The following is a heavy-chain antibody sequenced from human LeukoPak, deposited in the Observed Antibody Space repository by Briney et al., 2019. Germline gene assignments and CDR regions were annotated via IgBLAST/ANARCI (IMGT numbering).Heavy chain of an antibody. CDR2: ISGGGGGT. V-gene: IGHV3-23*01. Sequence: GGSLRLSCAASRLTFTIYAMNSVRQAPRKRLEWVSAISGGGGGTYYAGSVKGRFTISRYNSKNTLYLQMNSLRAEDTAVYFYAKDSYSSSFTFHLSDWGQGTLVTVSS. J-gene: IGHJ4*02. CDR1: RLTFTIYA. CDR3: AKDSYSSSFTFHLSD. D-gene: IGHD6-6*01.